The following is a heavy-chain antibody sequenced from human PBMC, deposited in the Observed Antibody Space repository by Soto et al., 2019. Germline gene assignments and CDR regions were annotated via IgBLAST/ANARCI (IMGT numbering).Heavy chain of an antibody. CDR1: GFTFTRYS. V-gene: IGHV3-21*06. J-gene: IGHJ4*02. CDR2: IRSTTNYI. Sequence: GGSLRLSCAASGFTFTRYSMNWVRQAPGKGLEWVSSIRSTTNYIYYGDSMKGRFTISRDNAKNSLYLEMNSLRAEDTAVYYCARESEDLTSNFDYWGQGTLVTVSS. CDR3: ARESEDLTSNFDY.